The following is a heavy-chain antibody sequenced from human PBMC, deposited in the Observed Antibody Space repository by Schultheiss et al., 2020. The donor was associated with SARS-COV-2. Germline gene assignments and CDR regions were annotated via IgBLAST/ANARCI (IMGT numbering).Heavy chain of an antibody. J-gene: IGHJ4*02. Sequence: GESLKISCAASGFTFSSYAMSWVRQAPGKGLEWVSYISSSGSTIYYADSVKGRFTISRDNSKNTLYLQMNSLRAEDTAVYYCARGDIAAAGIDYWGQGTLVTVSS. V-gene: IGHV3-23*01. D-gene: IGHD6-13*01. CDR3: ARGDIAAAGIDY. CDR2: ISSSGSTI. CDR1: GFTFSSYA.